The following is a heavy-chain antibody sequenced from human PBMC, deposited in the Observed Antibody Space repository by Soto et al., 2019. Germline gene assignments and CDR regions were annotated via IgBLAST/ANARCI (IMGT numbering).Heavy chain of an antibody. CDR1: GFTFSSYG. Sequence: PGGSLRLSCAASGFTFSSYGMHWVRQAPGKGLEWVAVIWYDGSNKYYADSVKGRFTISRDNSKNTLYLQMNSLRAEDTAVYYCARDGPDYDILTYYYYGMDVWGQGTTVTVSS. J-gene: IGHJ6*02. CDR2: IWYDGSNK. CDR3: ARDGPDYDILTYYYYGMDV. V-gene: IGHV3-33*01. D-gene: IGHD3-9*01.